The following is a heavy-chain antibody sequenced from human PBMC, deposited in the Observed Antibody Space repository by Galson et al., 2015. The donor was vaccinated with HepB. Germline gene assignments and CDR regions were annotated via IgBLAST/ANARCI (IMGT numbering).Heavy chain of an antibody. V-gene: IGHV3-30*18. Sequence: SLRLSCAASGFTFSNYGMHWVRQAPGKGLEWVAVISYDGRNQYYAESVKGRFTISRENSKNTVFLQMNSPRVEDTAVFYCAKEQRYSESYFDAFYHNGMDAWGQGTTVTVSS. CDR1: GFTFSNYG. J-gene: IGHJ6*02. CDR2: ISYDGRNQ. CDR3: AKEQRYSESYFDAFYHNGMDA. D-gene: IGHD1-26*01.